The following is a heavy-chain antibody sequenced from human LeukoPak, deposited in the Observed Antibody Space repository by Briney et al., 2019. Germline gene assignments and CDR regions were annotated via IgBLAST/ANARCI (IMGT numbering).Heavy chain of an antibody. CDR3: ASGIQPRLSWFFDL. V-gene: IGHV3-11*01. J-gene: IGHJ2*01. CDR2: IRSPGTTL. Sequence: GGSLRLSCAASGSRFSDYYMTWIRQAPGKGPEWVAYIRSPGTTLDYVASVKGRFTISRANAKNTMYLQMNSLRAEHTAVYYCASGIQPRLSWFFDLWGRGTQVIVSS. CDR1: GSRFSDYY. D-gene: IGHD5-18*01.